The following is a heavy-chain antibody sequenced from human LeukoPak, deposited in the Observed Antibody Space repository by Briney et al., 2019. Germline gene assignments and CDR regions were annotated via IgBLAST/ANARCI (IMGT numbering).Heavy chain of an antibody. CDR3: ARAKPKNMVRGLIMRRESRYYFDY. V-gene: IGHV3-23*01. CDR1: GFTLSSYE. CDR2: IDYDGGSG. J-gene: IGHJ4*02. D-gene: IGHD3-10*01. Sequence: PGGSLRLSCTVSGFTLSSYEMSWIRQAPGKGLEWVSSIDYDGGSGHYADSVKGRFTISRDNSKSTLYIQMNSLRAEDTAVYYCARAKPKNMVRGLIMRRESRYYFDYWGQGTLVTVSS.